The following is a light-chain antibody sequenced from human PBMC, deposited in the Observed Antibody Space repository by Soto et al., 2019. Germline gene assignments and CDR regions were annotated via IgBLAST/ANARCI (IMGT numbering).Light chain of an antibody. Sequence: QPVLTQPPSVSGAPGQRVTISCTGSSSNFGAGYDVHWYQQLPGTAPKLLIYVNTNRPSGVPDRFSGSKSGTAASLAITGLQAEDEADYYCQSYDSSLRAVVFGGGTKLTVL. V-gene: IGLV1-40*01. CDR1: SSNFGAGYD. J-gene: IGLJ2*01. CDR3: QSYDSSLRAVV. CDR2: VNT.